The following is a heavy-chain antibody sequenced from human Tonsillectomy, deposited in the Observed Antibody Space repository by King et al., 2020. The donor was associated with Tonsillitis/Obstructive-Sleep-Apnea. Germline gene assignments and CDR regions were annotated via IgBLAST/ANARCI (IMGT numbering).Heavy chain of an antibody. Sequence: VQLVESGGGLVQPGGSLRLSCAASGFTFSSYEMTWVRQAPGKGLEWVSYISSRATTIYYADSVKGRFTISRDNAKNSLSLQMNSLRAEDTAVYYCARDGFYSYYYGMDVWGQGTTVTVSS. D-gene: IGHD2-2*03. V-gene: IGHV3-48*03. J-gene: IGHJ6*02. CDR3: ARDGFYSYYYGMDV. CDR2: ISSRATTI. CDR1: GFTFSSYE.